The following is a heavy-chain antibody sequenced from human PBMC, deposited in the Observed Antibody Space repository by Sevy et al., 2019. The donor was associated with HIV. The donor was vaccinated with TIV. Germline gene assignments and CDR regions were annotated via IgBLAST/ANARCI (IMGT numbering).Heavy chain of an antibody. Sequence: SETVSLTCTVSGGSINSDSYYWGWIRQPPGKGLEWIGNIYYSGTTYYNPSLKSRVTISVDTSKNQFSLKLSSVTAADTAVYYCARFEYGDYVSHFEYWGQGTLVTVSS. V-gene: IGHV4-39*01. CDR2: IYYSGTT. CDR3: ARFEYGDYVSHFEY. CDR1: GGSINSDSYY. J-gene: IGHJ4*02. D-gene: IGHD2-21*02.